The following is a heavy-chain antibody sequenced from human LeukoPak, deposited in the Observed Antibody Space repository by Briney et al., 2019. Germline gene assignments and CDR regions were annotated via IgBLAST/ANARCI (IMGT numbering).Heavy chain of an antibody. CDR3: ARVGGQPPAIGAFDI. CDR1: GGSISSSSYY. Sequence: PSETLSLTCTVSGGSISSSSYYWGWIRQPPGKGLEWIGGIYYSGSTYYNPSLKSRVTISVDTSKNQFSLKLSSVTAADTAVYYCARVGGQPPAIGAFDIWGQGTMVTVSS. V-gene: IGHV4-39*07. CDR2: IYYSGST. D-gene: IGHD4-23*01. J-gene: IGHJ3*02.